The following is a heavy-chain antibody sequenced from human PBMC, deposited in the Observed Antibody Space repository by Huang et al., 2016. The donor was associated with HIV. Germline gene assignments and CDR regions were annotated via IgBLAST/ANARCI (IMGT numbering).Heavy chain of an antibody. CDR1: GGTFGSYD. D-gene: IGHD6-13*01. CDR3: ARDLTGTRAAAAGIRGDAFDV. V-gene: IGHV1-69*13. Sequence: QVQLVQSGAEVKKPGSSVKVSCKASGGTFGSYDISWVRQAPGQGLEWSGGIIPIYDTVNNEQKVQGRVRITADASTSTAYMELTSLRSEDTAVYYCARDLTGTRAAAAGIRGDAFDVWGQGTLVTVSS. J-gene: IGHJ3*01. CDR2: IIPIYDTV.